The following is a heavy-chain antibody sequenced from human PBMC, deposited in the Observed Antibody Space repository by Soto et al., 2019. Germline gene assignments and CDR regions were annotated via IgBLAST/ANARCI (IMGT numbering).Heavy chain of an antibody. D-gene: IGHD2-8*02. J-gene: IGHJ6*02. CDR3: ASWGCNSHYYYGMDV. Sequence: QVQLQESGPGLVKPSGTLSLTCAVSGGSISSSNWWSWVRQPTWTGLEWIGEIYHSGSTNYNPSLKSRVTISVDKSKNQFTRKRSSVTAADTAVYYCASWGCNSHYYYGMDVWGQGTTVTVSS. CDR2: IYHSGST. V-gene: IGHV4-4*02. CDR1: GGSISSSNW.